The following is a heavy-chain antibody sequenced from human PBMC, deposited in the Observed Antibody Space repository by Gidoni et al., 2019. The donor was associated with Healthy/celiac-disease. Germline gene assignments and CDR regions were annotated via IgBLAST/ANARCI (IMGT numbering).Heavy chain of an antibody. CDR2: ISSSSCTI. J-gene: IGHJ4*02. CDR1: GFTFSSYS. V-gene: IGHV3-48*01. Sequence: EVQLVESGGGLVQPGGSLRLSCAASGFTFSSYSMNWVRQAPGKGLEWVSYISSSSCTIYYADSVKGRFTISRDNAKNSLYLQMNSLRAEDTAVYYCARPYSGYDYVSHWGQGTLVTVSS. D-gene: IGHD5-12*01. CDR3: ARPYSGYDYVSH.